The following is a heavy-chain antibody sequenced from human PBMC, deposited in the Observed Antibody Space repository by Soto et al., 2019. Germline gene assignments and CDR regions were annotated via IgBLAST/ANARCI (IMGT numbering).Heavy chain of an antibody. Sequence: EVQLVESGGGLVQPGGSLRLSCAASGFTFSSYWMSWVRQAPGKGLEWVANIKQDGSEKYYVDSVKGRFTISRDNAKNSLYLQMNSLRAEDTAVYYCARARLWFGELPPDYWGQGTLVTVSS. V-gene: IGHV3-7*01. D-gene: IGHD3-10*01. J-gene: IGHJ4*02. CDR3: ARARLWFGELPPDY. CDR1: GFTFSSYW. CDR2: IKQDGSEK.